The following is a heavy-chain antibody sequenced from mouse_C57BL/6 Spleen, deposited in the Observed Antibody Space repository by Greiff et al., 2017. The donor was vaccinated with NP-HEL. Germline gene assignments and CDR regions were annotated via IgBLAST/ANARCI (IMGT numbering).Heavy chain of an antibody. V-gene: IGHV1-55*01. CDR1: GYTFTSYW. CDR2: IYPGSGST. CDR3: ARSLFYYYGSSYYWCAY. J-gene: IGHJ3*01. D-gene: IGHD1-1*01. Sequence: QVQLQQPGAELVKPGASVKMSCKASGYTFTSYWITWVKQRPGQGLEWIGDIYPGSGSTNYNEKFKSKATLTVDTSSSTAYMQLSSLTSEYSAVYYCARSLFYYYGSSYYWCAYWGQGTLVTVSA.